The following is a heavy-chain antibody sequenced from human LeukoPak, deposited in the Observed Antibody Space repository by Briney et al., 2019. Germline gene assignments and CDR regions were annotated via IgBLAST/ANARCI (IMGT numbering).Heavy chain of an antibody. CDR3: ARGGSLGY. CDR2: ISSSGSAI. J-gene: IGHJ4*02. CDR1: GFTFSSYE. Sequence: GGSLRLSCAASGFTFSSYEMNWVRQAPGKGLEWVSKISSSGSAIYYADSVKGRFTIFRDNAKSTLYLQMNSLRVEDTAVYYCARGGSLGYWGQGTLVTVSS. V-gene: IGHV3-48*03. D-gene: IGHD6-19*01.